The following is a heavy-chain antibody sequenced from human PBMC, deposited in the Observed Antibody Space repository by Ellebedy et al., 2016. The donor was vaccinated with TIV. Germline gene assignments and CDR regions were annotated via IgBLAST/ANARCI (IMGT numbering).Heavy chain of an antibody. J-gene: IGHJ4*02. D-gene: IGHD2-8*02. CDR1: GYTFSHYA. CDR3: TRDLTGPYDY. CDR2: ISGSGANT. V-gene: IGHV3-23*01. Sequence: GGSLTLSCEVSGYTFSHYAMSWVRQSPRRGLERVAAISGSGANTYYADSVKGRFIISRDNAKNTLYLQMTSLRAEDTAVYYCTRDLTGPYDYWGQGTLVTVSS.